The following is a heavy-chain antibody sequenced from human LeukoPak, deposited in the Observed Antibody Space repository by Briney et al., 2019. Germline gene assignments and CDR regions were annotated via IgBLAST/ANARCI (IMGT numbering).Heavy chain of an antibody. CDR3: ARPSLHTAGIAAAGGFFY. Sequence: GRSLRLSCAASGFTFSSYAMHWVRQAPGKGLERVAVISYDGSNKYYADSVKGRFTISRDNSKNTLYLQMNSLRAEDTAVYYCARPSLHTAGIAAAGGFFYWGQGALVTVSS. D-gene: IGHD6-13*01. CDR1: GFTFSSYA. J-gene: IGHJ4*02. V-gene: IGHV3-30*04. CDR2: ISYDGSNK.